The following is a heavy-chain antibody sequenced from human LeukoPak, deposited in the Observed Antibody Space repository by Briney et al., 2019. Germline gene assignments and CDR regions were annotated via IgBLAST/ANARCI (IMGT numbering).Heavy chain of an antibody. Sequence: GGSWGPSFQASGLTFSSYAMAWARQPPGRGLGWVSLFSGGVGSTYYADSVKGRFTISRDNSKNTLYLQMNSLRAEDTAVYYCASSFAGFLTGLIIHLGWFDPWGQGTLVTVSS. CDR2: FSGGVGST. CDR3: ASSFAGFLTGLIIHLGWFDP. D-gene: IGHD3-9*01. J-gene: IGHJ5*02. CDR1: GLTFSSYA. V-gene: IGHV3-23*01.